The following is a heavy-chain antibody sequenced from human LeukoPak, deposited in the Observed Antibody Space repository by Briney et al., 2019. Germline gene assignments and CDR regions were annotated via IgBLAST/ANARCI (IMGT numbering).Heavy chain of an antibody. CDR1: GGSISSYY. Sequence: PSETLSLTCTVSGGSISSYYWSWIRQPPGKGLEGIGYIYYSGSTNYNPSLKSRVTISVDTSKNQFSLKLSSVTAADTAVYYCARESAAGNYYYYYMDVWGKGTTVTISS. V-gene: IGHV4-59*01. J-gene: IGHJ6*03. D-gene: IGHD6-13*01. CDR3: ARESAAGNYYYYYMDV. CDR2: IYYSGST.